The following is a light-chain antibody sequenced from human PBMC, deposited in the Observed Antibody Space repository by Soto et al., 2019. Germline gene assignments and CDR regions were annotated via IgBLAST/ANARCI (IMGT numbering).Light chain of an antibody. CDR1: SSNIGSNS. J-gene: IGLJ1*01. V-gene: IGLV1-44*01. CDR2: SNN. CDR3: AAWDDSLNLRYV. Sequence: QSVLTQPPSASGTPGQRVTISCSGSSSNIGSNSVNWYQELPGTAPKLLIYSNNQRPSGVPDRFSGSKSGTSASLAISGLQSEDEAYYYCAAWDDSLNLRYVFGTGTKLTVL.